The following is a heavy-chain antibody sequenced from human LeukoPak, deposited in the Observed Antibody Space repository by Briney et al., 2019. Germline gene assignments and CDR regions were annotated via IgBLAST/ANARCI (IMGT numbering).Heavy chain of an antibody. J-gene: IGHJ3*02. CDR2: ISYIGST. V-gene: IGHV4-59*11. Sequence: TSETLSLTCTVSGGSISTHYWSWIRQPPGKGLEWIGYISYIGSTNYNPSLKSRVTISVDTSKNQFSLKLSSVTAADAAVYFCARDPTTATKGLDIWGQGTMVTVSS. D-gene: IGHD4-17*01. CDR3: ARDPTTATKGLDI. CDR1: GGSISTHY.